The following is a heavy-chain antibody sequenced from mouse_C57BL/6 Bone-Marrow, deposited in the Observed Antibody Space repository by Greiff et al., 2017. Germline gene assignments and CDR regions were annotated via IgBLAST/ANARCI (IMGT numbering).Heavy chain of an antibody. V-gene: IGHV5-4*03. CDR1: GFTFSSYA. J-gene: IGHJ4*01. Sequence: DVMLVESGGGLVKPGGSLKLSCAASGFTFSSYAMSWVRPTPEKRLEWVATISDGGSYTYYPDNVKGRFTISRDNAKNNLYLQMSHLKSEDTAIYYCARPNYSPMDYWGQGTSVTVSS. CDR3: ARPNYSPMDY. D-gene: IGHD2-1*01. CDR2: ISDGGSYT.